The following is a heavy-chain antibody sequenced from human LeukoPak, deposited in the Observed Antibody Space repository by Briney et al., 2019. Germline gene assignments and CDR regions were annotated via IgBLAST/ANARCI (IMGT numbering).Heavy chain of an antibody. Sequence: GGSLRLSCAASGFTFSSFGIHWVRQAPGKGLEWVAFIRYDGSNKYYADSVKGSFTISRDNSKNTLYLQMNTLRAEDTAVYYCVGYGGNSFWGQGTLVTVSS. D-gene: IGHD4-23*01. CDR3: VGYGGNSF. J-gene: IGHJ4*02. CDR2: IRYDGSNK. CDR1: GFTFSSFG. V-gene: IGHV3-30*02.